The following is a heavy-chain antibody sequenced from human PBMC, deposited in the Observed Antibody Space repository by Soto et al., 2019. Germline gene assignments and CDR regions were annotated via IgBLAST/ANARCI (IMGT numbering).Heavy chain of an antibody. CDR2: KSYDGSNK. CDR1: GFTFSSYG. V-gene: IGHV3-30*18. J-gene: IGHJ3*02. CDR3: AKTSSGWYWAAFDI. Sequence: PGGSLRLSCAASGFTFSSYGMHWVRQAPGKGLEWVAVKSYDGSNKYYADSVKGRFTISRDNSKNTLYLQMNSLRAEDTAVYYCAKTSSGWYWAAFDIWGQGTMVTVSS. D-gene: IGHD6-19*01.